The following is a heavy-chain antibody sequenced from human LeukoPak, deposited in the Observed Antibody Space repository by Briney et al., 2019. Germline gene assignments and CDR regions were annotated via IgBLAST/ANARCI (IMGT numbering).Heavy chain of an antibody. CDR2: INSDGIYT. D-gene: IGHD3-22*01. V-gene: IGHV3-74*01. J-gene: IGHJ5*02. CDR3: ARDLGQYYDTSDNWLDP. CDR1: GFTFSNYW. Sequence: GGSLRLSCAASGFTFSNYWMHWVRQAPGKGLVWVSRINSDGIYTSYADSVKGRFTISRDNAKNTLNLQMNSLRAEDTAVYYCARDLGQYYDTSDNWLDPWGQGTLVTVSS.